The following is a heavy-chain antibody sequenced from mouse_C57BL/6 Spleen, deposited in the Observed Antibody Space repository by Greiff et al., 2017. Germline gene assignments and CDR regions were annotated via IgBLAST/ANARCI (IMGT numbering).Heavy chain of an antibody. J-gene: IGHJ4*01. D-gene: IGHD2-1*01. Sequence: QVQLKQPGAELVKPGASVKLSCKASGYTFTSYWMQWVKQRPGQGLEWIGEIDPSDSYTNYNQKFKGKATLTVDTSSSTAYMQLSSLTSEDSAVYYCARSDYDNYGDAMDYWGQGTSVTVSS. V-gene: IGHV1-50*01. CDR3: ARSDYDNYGDAMDY. CDR1: GYTFTSYW. CDR2: IDPSDSYT.